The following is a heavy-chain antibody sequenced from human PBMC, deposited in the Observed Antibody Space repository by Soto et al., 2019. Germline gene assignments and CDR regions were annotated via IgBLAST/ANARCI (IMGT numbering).Heavy chain of an antibody. CDR3: ASGRYGGYYYGMDV. D-gene: IGHD3-16*01. V-gene: IGHV1-69*02. J-gene: IGHJ6*02. CDR2: IIPILGIA. CDR1: GGTFGSYT. Sequence: QVQLVQSGAEVKKPGSSVEVSCKASGGTFGSYTISWVRQAPGQGLEWMGRIIPILGIANYAQKFQGRVTIRADKSTSTAYMELSSLRSEDTAVYDCASGRYGGYYYGMDVWGQGTTVTVSS.